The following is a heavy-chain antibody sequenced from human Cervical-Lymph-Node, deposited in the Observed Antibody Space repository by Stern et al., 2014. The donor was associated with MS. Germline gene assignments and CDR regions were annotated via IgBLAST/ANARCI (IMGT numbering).Heavy chain of an antibody. CDR1: GFTFSSYG. CDR3: ARDYEDTSMLFDH. J-gene: IGHJ4*02. Sequence: HLLHSAGPVFQPRASLRLSFAASGFTFSSYGIHWVRKAPGKALELVTVSSYDGNHKYYAATVKRRFTISRDNSKNTLHLQMNSVTPDNTAIYYCARDYEDTSMLFDHWGQGTLVTVSS. CDR2: SSYDGNHK. V-gene: IGHV3-30*03. D-gene: IGHD2-8*01.